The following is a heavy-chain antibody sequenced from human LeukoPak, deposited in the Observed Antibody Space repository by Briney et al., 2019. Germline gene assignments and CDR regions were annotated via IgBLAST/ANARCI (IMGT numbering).Heavy chain of an antibody. CDR2: ISYDGSNK. V-gene: IGHV3-30-3*01. CDR3: AGSPIVVVVAANQDY. Sequence: GGSLRLSCAASGFTFSSYAMHWVRQAPGKGLEGVAVISYDGSNKYYADSVKGRFTISRDNSKNTLYLQMNSLRAEDTAVYYCAGSPIVVVVAANQDYWGQGTLVTVSS. J-gene: IGHJ4*02. D-gene: IGHD2-15*01. CDR1: GFTFSSYA.